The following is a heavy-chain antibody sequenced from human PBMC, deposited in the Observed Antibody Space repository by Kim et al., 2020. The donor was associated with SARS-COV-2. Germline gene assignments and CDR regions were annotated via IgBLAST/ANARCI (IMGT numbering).Heavy chain of an antibody. J-gene: IGHJ3*02. V-gene: IGHV1-46*01. Sequence: ASVKVSCKASGYTFTSYYMHWVRQAPGQGLEWMGIINPSGGSTSYAQKFQGRVTMTRDTSTSTVYMELSSLRSEDTAVYYCAIPFRTTDAFDIWGQGTMVTVSS. CDR3: AIPFRTTDAFDI. CDR1: GYTFTSYY. CDR2: INPSGGST.